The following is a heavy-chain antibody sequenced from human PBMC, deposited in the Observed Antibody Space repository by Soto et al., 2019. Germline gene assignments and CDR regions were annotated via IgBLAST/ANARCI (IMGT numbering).Heavy chain of an antibody. V-gene: IGHV1-18*04. D-gene: IGHD6-13*01. CDR3: ARGGLYSSSWYLTYYYYGMDV. J-gene: IGHJ6*02. CDR2: ISAYNGNT. CDR1: GYTFTSYG. Sequence: ASVKVSWKASGYTFTSYGISWVRQAPGQGLEWMGWISAYNGNTNYAQKLQGRVTMTTDTSTSTAYMELRSLRSDDTAVYYCARGGLYSSSWYLTYYYYGMDVWGQGTTVTVSS.